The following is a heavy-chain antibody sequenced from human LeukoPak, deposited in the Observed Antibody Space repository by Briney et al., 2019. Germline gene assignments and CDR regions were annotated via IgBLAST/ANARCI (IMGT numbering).Heavy chain of an antibody. CDR3: AKAGHIVVVTAAYFDY. V-gene: IGHV3-43*02. J-gene: IGHJ4*02. CDR1: GFTFDDYA. Sequence: PGGSLRLSCAASGFTFDDYAMHWVRQAPGKGLEWVSLISGDGGSAYYADSVKGRFTISRDNSKNSLYLQMNSLRTEDTALYYCAKAGHIVVVTAAYFDYWGQGTLVTVSS. CDR2: ISGDGGSA. D-gene: IGHD2-21*02.